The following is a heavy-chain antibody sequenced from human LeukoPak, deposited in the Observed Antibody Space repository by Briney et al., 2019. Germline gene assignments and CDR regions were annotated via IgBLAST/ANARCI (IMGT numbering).Heavy chain of an antibody. CDR2: IYYSGST. Sequence: SETLSLTCTVSGGSISGYYWTWVRQPPGKGLEWIGYIYYSGSTNYNPSLKSRVTISVDTSKNQFSLKLSSVTAADTAVYYCARDLIYYDSSGYHNDAFDIWGQGTMVTVSS. J-gene: IGHJ3*02. V-gene: IGHV4-59*01. CDR3: ARDLIYYDSSGYHNDAFDI. D-gene: IGHD3-22*01. CDR1: GGSISGYY.